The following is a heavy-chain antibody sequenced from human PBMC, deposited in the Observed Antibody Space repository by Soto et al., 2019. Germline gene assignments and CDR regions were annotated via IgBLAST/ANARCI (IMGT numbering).Heavy chain of an antibody. D-gene: IGHD6-19*01. CDR3: ARDGVEAWLADYYYTMDV. J-gene: IGHJ6*02. CDR2: ISRSSSLI. V-gene: IGHV3-48*02. CDR1: GFTLSTHS. Sequence: GGSLRLSCAASGFTLSTHSMNWVRQAPGKGLEWVSYISRSSSLIYYADSVKGRFAISRDNAKNSLYLQMNSLRDEDTAVYYCARDGVEAWLADYYYTMDVWGQGTTVTVSS.